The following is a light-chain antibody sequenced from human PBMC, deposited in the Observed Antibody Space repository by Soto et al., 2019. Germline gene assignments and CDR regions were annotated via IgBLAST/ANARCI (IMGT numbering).Light chain of an antibody. V-gene: IGKV3-11*01. CDR2: ATS. CDR3: QQRSISS. Sequence: EVVLTQSPATLSLSPGERATLSCRASQTVGAYIAWYQQKPGQAPRLLIYATSYRATGIPARFSGSGSETDFALTISSLEPEGFGISYCQQRSISSFGPGTTVEMK. J-gene: IGKJ1*01. CDR1: QTVGAY.